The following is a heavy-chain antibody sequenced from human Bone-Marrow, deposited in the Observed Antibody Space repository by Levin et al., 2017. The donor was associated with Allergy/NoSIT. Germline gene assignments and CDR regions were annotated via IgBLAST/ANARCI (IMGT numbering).Heavy chain of an antibody. Sequence: GGSLRLSCAASRFTFSSYGLHWVRQAPGKGLEWVAVMSYDGKREYYGDSAKGRFTISRDNARKTLYLQMNSLRIDDTAVYYCAKAVVAGPGDDYYYGMTLWGQGTTVTVSS. V-gene: IGHV3-30*18. CDR3: AKAVVAGPGDDYYYGMTL. CDR1: RFTFSSYG. CDR2: MSYDGKRE. J-gene: IGHJ6*02. D-gene: IGHD2-21*01.